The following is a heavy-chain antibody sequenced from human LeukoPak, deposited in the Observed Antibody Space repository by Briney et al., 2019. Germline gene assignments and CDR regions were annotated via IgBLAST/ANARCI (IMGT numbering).Heavy chain of an antibody. V-gene: IGHV3-23*01. Sequence: GGSLRLSCAASGXTFSSYAMSWVRQAPGKGQEWVSAISGSGGSTYYADSVKGRFTISRDDSKNTLYLQMNSLRAEDTAVYYCAKVNGEVRGVSDYWGQGNLVTVSS. J-gene: IGHJ4*02. D-gene: IGHD3-10*01. CDR3: AKVNGEVRGVSDY. CDR2: ISGSGGST. CDR1: GXTFSSYA.